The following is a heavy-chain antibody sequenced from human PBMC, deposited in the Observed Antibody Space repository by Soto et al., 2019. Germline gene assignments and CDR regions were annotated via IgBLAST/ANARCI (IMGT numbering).Heavy chain of an antibody. CDR1: GFTFSSYA. Sequence: EVQLLESGGGLVQPGGSLRLSCAASGFTFSSYAMSWVRQAPGKGLEWVSAISGSGGSTYYADSVKGRFTISRDNSKNTLYLQMNSLRAEYTAVYYCAKRPGYDFWSGYYIDWCQGTLVTVSS. V-gene: IGHV3-23*01. CDR2: ISGSGGST. CDR3: AKRPGYDFWSGYYID. D-gene: IGHD3-3*01. J-gene: IGHJ4*02.